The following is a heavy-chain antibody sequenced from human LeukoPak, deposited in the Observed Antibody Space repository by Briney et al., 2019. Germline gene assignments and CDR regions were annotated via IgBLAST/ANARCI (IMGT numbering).Heavy chain of an antibody. V-gene: IGHV1-69*02. D-gene: IGHD2-15*01. CDR2: IIPILDIA. Sequence: ASVKVSCKASGGTFSSYPISWLRQAPGRGLEWMGRIIPILDIANYAQKFQGRVTITADKSTSTAYMELRSVRSEDTAVYYCASQYCSSGSCYSAYYFDYWGEGTLVAVPS. CDR1: GGTFSSYP. CDR3: ASQYCSSGSCYSAYYFDY. J-gene: IGHJ4*02.